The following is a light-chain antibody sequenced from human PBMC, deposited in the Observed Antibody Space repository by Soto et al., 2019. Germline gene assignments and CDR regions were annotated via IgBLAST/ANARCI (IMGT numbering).Light chain of an antibody. CDR1: QSLLHRNGYNY. V-gene: IGKV2-28*01. Sequence: DIVMTQSPLSLPVTPGEPASISCRSSQSLLHRNGYNYLDWYLQKPGQSPQLLIYLGSNRAPGVPDRFSGGGSGTDFTLKISRVEAEDVGVYYCMEALQAPFTFGPGTKVDIK. CDR2: LGS. CDR3: MEALQAPFT. J-gene: IGKJ3*01.